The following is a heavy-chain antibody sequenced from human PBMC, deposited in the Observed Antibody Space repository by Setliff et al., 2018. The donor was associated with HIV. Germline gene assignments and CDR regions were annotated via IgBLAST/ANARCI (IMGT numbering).Heavy chain of an antibody. D-gene: IGHD3-22*01. J-gene: IGHJ4*02. Sequence: GGSLRLSCAVSGFTFNSYAMSWVRQAPGKGLEWVSAISGSGGSTYYADSVKGRFTISRDNSKNTLFLQMNSLRAEDTAVYYCAKDHKYYDSSGGVLDYWGQGTLVTVSS. V-gene: IGHV3-23*01. CDR3: AKDHKYYDSSGGVLDY. CDR2: ISGSGGST. CDR1: GFTFNSYA.